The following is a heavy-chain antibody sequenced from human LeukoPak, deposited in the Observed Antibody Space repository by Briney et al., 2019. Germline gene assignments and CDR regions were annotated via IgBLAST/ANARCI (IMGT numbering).Heavy chain of an antibody. J-gene: IGHJ5*02. Sequence: GGSLRLSCAASGFTFNAHAMHWVRQAPGKGLEWVAVISYDGSNKYYADSVKGRFTISRDNSKNTLYLQMNSLRAEDTAVYYCARDRRCSSTSCQLRDHFNWFDPWGQGILVTVSS. D-gene: IGHD2-2*01. CDR1: GFTFNAHA. CDR3: ARDRRCSSTSCQLRDHFNWFDP. CDR2: ISYDGSNK. V-gene: IGHV3-30*01.